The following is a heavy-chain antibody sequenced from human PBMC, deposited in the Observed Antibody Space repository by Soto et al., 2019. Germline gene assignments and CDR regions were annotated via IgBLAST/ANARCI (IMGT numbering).Heavy chain of an antibody. CDR3: TRAPPYYYDSSGYYYFDY. CDR2: IRSKAYGGTT. D-gene: IGHD3-22*01. J-gene: IGHJ4*02. CDR1: GFTFGDYA. Sequence: PGGSLRLSCTASGFTFGDYAMSWFRQAPGKGLEWVGFIRSKAYGGTTEYAASVKGRFTISRDDSKSIAYLQMNSLKTEDTAVYYCTRAPPYYYDSSGYYYFDYWGQGTLVTVSS. V-gene: IGHV3-49*03.